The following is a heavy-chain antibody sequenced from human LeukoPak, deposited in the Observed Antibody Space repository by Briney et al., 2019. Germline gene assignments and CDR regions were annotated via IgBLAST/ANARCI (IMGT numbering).Heavy chain of an antibody. CDR1: GFTFSNYA. CDR2: ISGSASST. J-gene: IGHJ4*02. V-gene: IGHV3-23*01. CDR3: AKGRYYFDY. Sequence: QPGGSLRLSCAASGFTFSNYAMSWVRQAPGKGLEWVSAISGSASSTYHADSVKGRLTISRDNSKNTLYLQMNSLRAEDTAVYYCAKGRYYFDYWGQGTLVTVSS. D-gene: IGHD3-16*01.